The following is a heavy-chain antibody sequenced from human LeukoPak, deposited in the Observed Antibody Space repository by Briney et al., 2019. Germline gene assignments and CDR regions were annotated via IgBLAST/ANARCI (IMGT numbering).Heavy chain of an antibody. CDR2: IKQDGSDK. V-gene: IGHV3-7*03. CDR3: ARYSGYGGAEYFQH. CDR1: GFTFSSYW. D-gene: IGHD5-12*01. J-gene: IGHJ1*01. Sequence: GGSLRLSCAASGFTFSSYWMSWVRQAPGKGLEWGANIKQDGSDKCYVDSVKGRFTISRDNAKNLLYLQMNSLRAEDTAVYYCARYSGYGGAEYFQHWGQGTLVTVSS.